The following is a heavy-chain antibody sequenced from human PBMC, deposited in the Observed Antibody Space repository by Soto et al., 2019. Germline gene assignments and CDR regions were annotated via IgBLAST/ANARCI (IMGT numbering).Heavy chain of an antibody. CDR3: AKDHGTYGPNWIDS. CDR2: LSGSGGTT. D-gene: IGHD3-10*01. V-gene: IGHV3-23*01. J-gene: IGHJ5*01. Sequence: EVQLLESGGGLVQPGGSLRLSCAASGFTFSSYAMSWVRQTPGEGLEWVSTLSGSGGTTYYADSVKGQFTISRDNSKSTLYLQMNSLRAEDTAVYYWAKDHGTYGPNWIDSWGLGTLVTVSS. CDR1: GFTFSSYA.